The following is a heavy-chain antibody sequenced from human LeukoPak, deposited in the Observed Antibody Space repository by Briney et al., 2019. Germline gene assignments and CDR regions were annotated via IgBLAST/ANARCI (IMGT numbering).Heavy chain of an antibody. Sequence: SETLSLTCTVSGGSISSYYWSWIRQPAGKGLEWIGYIYYSGSTNYNPSLKSRVTISVDTSKNQLSLKLSSVTAADTAVYYCASVYSSRTYWFDPWGQGTLVTVSS. J-gene: IGHJ5*02. V-gene: IGHV4-59*01. CDR1: GGSISSYY. D-gene: IGHD6-13*01. CDR3: ASVYSSRTYWFDP. CDR2: IYYSGST.